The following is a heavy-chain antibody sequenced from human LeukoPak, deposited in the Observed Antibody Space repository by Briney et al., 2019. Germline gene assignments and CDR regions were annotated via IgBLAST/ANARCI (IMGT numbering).Heavy chain of an antibody. CDR1: GFTFSDYN. CDR2: ISSRSPYI. CDR3: ARLPVDAFDI. J-gene: IGHJ3*02. Sequence: GGSLRLSCAVSGFTFSDYNMNWVRQAPGKGLEWVSSISSRSPYICYADSVKGRFTISRDNSKNTLYLQMGSLRAEDMAVYYCARLPVDAFDIWGQGTMVTVSS. D-gene: IGHD1-14*01. V-gene: IGHV3-21*01.